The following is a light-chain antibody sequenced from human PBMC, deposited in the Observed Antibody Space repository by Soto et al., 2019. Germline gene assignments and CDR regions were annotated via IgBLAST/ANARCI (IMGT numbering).Light chain of an antibody. V-gene: IGLV2-14*01. CDR2: EVF. Sequence: QSALTQPASVSGSPGQSITISCTGTSSDVGGYNYVSWYQQHPGKVPKLMIYEVFRRPSGVSNRFSGSKSGNTASLTISGLQAEDVADYYCSSYTTTSTFVFGGGTNVTVL. CDR1: SSDVGGYNY. J-gene: IGLJ3*02. CDR3: SSYTTTSTFV.